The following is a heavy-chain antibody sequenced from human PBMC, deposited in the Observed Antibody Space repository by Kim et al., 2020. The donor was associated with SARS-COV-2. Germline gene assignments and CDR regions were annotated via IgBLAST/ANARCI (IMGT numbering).Heavy chain of an antibody. V-gene: IGHV3-72*01. J-gene: IGHJ6*02. D-gene: IGHD6-19*01. CDR1: GFTFSDHY. CDR2: TRNKANSYTT. CDR3: ARVTAMAQYSSGWYYYYYGMDV. Sequence: GGSLRLSCAASGFTFSDHYMDWVRQAPGKGLEWVGRTRNKANSYTTEYAASVKGRFTISRDDSKNSLYLQMNSLKTEDTAVYYCARVTAMAQYSSGWYYYYYGMDVWGQGTTVTVSS.